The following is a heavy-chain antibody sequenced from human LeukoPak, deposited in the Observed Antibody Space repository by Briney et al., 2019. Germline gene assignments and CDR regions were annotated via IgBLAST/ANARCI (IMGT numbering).Heavy chain of an antibody. CDR2: IYPGDSDT. J-gene: IGHJ4*02. D-gene: IGHD6-13*01. CDR3: ARRKYSSSRDYYFDY. V-gene: IGHV5-51*01. Sequence: GESLKISCKGSGYSFTNSWIGWVRQMPGKGLEWMGIIYPGDSDTRYSPSFQGQVTISADKSISTAYLQWSSLKASDTAMYYCARRKYSSSRDYYFDYWGQGTLVTVSS. CDR1: GYSFTNSW.